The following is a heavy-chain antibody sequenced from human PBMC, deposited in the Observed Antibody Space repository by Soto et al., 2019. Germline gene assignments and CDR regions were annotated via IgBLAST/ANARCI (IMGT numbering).Heavy chain of an antibody. D-gene: IGHD3-3*01. J-gene: IGHJ4*02. CDR1: GFTFGDYA. Sequence: GGSLRLSCTASGFTFGDYAMSWFRQAPGKGLEWVGFIRSKAYGGTTEYAASVKGRFTISRDDSKSIAYLQMNSLKTEDTAVYYCTRGRLYDFWSGYPDGYFDYWGQGTLVTVSS. CDR3: TRGRLYDFWSGYPDGYFDY. CDR2: IRSKAYGGTT. V-gene: IGHV3-49*03.